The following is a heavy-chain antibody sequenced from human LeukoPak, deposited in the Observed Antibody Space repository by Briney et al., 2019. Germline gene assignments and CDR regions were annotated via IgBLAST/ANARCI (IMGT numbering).Heavy chain of an antibody. CDR3: AKVGRLGELSPFDY. Sequence: GGSLRLSCAASGFTFSSYGMSWVRQAPGKGLEWVSAISGSGGSTYYADSVKGRFTISRDNSKNTLYLQMNSLRAEDTAVYYCAKVGRLGELSPFDYWGQGTLVTVSS. V-gene: IGHV3-23*01. CDR1: GFTFSSYG. D-gene: IGHD3-16*02. CDR2: ISGSGGST. J-gene: IGHJ4*02.